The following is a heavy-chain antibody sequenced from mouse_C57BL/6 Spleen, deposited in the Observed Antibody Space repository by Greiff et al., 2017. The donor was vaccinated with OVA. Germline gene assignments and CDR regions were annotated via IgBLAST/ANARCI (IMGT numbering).Heavy chain of an antibody. D-gene: IGHD2-4*01. CDR3: ARWIDYDYDRAGYFDD. CDR1: GYTFTSYW. J-gene: IGHJ2*01. CDR2: IYPGSGST. V-gene: IGHV1-55*01. Sequence: QVQLQQPGAELVKPGASVKMSCKASGYTFTSYWITWVKQRPGQGLEWIGDIYPGSGSTNYNEKFKSKATLTVDTSSSTAYMQLSSLTSEDSAVYYCARWIDYDYDRAGYFDDWGQGTTLTVSS.